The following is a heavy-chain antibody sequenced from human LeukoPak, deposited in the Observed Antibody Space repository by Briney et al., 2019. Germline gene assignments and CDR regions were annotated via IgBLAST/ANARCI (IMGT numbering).Heavy chain of an antibody. CDR3: ARRLTTGTNDY. CDR1: GDSISSYY. CDR2: IYYTGTT. V-gene: IGHV4-59*08. Sequence: SETLSLTCTVSGDSISSYYWSWIRQPPGKGLEWIGYIYYTGTTNYNPSLKSRLTISVDTSKSQFSLRLSSVTAADTAVYYCARRLTTGTNDYWGQGTLVTVSS. J-gene: IGHJ4*02. D-gene: IGHD1-7*01.